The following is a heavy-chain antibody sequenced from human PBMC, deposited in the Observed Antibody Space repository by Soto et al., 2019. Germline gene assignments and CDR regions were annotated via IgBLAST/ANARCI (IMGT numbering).Heavy chain of an antibody. CDR2: IYPGDSDT. Sequence: PGEALKISCKGSGYSFPSYWIAWVLQMPGKGLEWMGIIYPGDSDTRYSPSFQGQVTISADKSISTAYLQWSSLKASDTAMYYCAKTTSGSWFQDYWGQGTLVTVSS. V-gene: IGHV5-51*01. D-gene: IGHD6-13*01. J-gene: IGHJ4*02. CDR3: AKTTSGSWFQDY. CDR1: GYSFPSYW.